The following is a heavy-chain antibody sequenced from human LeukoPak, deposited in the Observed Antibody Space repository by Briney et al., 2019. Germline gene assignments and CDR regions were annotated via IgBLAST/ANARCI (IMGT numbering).Heavy chain of an antibody. Sequence: SETLSLTCTVSGGSISSYYWSWIRQPPGKGLEWIGYIYYSGSTNYNPSLKSRVTISVDTSKNQFSLKLSSVTAADTAVYYYARHPSSGWYGGPRAFDYWGQGTLDTVSS. J-gene: IGHJ4*02. CDR2: IYYSGST. CDR3: ARHPSSGWYGGPRAFDY. V-gene: IGHV4-59*08. D-gene: IGHD6-19*01. CDR1: GGSISSYY.